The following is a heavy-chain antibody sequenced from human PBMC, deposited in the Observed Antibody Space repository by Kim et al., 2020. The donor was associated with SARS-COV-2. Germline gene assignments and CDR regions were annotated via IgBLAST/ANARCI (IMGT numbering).Heavy chain of an antibody. J-gene: IGHJ4*02. Sequence: KFQGRVTTTADNSTTTAYLELSSLRSEDTAVYYCARSSFFYDSSGYHFDYWGQGTLVTVSS. V-gene: IGHV1-69*02. D-gene: IGHD3-22*01. CDR3: ARSSFFYDSSGYHFDY.